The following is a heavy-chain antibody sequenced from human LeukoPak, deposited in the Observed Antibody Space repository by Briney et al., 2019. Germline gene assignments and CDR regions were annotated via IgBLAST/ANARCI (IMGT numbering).Heavy chain of an antibody. V-gene: IGHV3-7*01. CDR1: GFTFSSYW. CDR2: IKQDGSEK. Sequence: PGGSLRLSCAASGFTFSSYWMSWVRQAPGKGLEWVANIKQDGSEKYYVDSVKGRFTISRDNAKNSLYLQMNSLRAEDTAVYYCAKYGLGSHTSFDSWGQGTLVTVSS. J-gene: IGHJ4*02. D-gene: IGHD3-10*01. CDR3: AKYGLGSHTSFDS.